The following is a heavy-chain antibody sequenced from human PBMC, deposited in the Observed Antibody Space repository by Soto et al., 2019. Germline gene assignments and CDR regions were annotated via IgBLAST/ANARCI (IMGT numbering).Heavy chain of an antibody. D-gene: IGHD3-10*01. J-gene: IGHJ4*02. CDR2: VNNGGGGT. V-gene: IGHV3-23*01. Sequence: EVLLLDSGGGLVQPGGSLRLSCAASGFTFSNYAMTWVRQAPGKGPEWISTVNNGGGGTYYADSVKGRFTISRDNSKNTQYLQVSSLRAEYTAVHYSAKERLGRGIDYWGQGILITVSS. CDR3: AKERLGRGIDY. CDR1: GFTFSNYA.